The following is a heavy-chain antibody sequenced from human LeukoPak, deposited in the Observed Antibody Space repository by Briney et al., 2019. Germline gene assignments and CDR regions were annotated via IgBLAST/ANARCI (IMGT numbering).Heavy chain of an antibody. CDR1: GFTVSNKY. Sequence: TGGSLRLSCAASGFTVSNKYMTWVRQAPGKGLEWVSLIYSGGSTYYADSVKGRFTISRDNSKGTLYIQMNSLRAEDTAVYYCARAKPKNMVRGLIMRRESRYYFDYWGQGTLVTVSS. J-gene: IGHJ4*02. CDR3: ARAKPKNMVRGLIMRRESRYYFDY. D-gene: IGHD3-10*01. V-gene: IGHV3-53*01. CDR2: IYSGGST.